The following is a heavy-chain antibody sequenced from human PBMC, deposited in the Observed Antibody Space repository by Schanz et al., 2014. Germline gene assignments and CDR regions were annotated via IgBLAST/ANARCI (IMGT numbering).Heavy chain of an antibody. Sequence: EVQLVESGGGLVKPGGSLRLSCAASGFPFSMAWMTWVRQAPGKGLEWLSYISRDGTTLYYADSMKGRFTISRDNAKNSLYLQMNSLRAEDTAVYYCARDYAGFDCWGQGTLVTVSS. V-gene: IGHV3-48*04. CDR3: ARDYAGFDC. D-gene: IGHD3-16*01. CDR1: GFPFSMAW. CDR2: ISRDGTTL. J-gene: IGHJ4*02.